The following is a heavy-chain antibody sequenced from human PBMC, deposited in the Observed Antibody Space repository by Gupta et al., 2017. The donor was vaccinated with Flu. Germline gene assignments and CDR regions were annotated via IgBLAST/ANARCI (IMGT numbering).Heavy chain of an antibody. CDR3: ARRANRDTPIDY. J-gene: IGHJ4*02. CDR2: IWYDGSHK. CDR1: GFTFSSHG. Sequence: QVQLVESGGGVVQPGRSLRLSCAASGFTFSSHGMHWVRQAPGKGLEWVAVIWYDGSHKNYVDSVKGRFTISRDNSKNTLYLQMNSLRAEDTAVYYCARRANRDTPIDYWGQGTLVTVSS. V-gene: IGHV3-33*01.